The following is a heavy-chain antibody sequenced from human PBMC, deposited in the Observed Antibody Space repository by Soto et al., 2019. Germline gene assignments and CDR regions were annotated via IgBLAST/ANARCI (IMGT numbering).Heavy chain of an antibody. Sequence: PGGSLRLSCAASGFTFSSYSMNWVRQAPGKGLEWVSSISSSSSYIYYADSVKGRFTISRDNAKNSLYLQMNSLRAEDTAVYYCARGQYCSGGSCYFPAPWGQGTLVTVSS. CDR1: GFTFSSYS. V-gene: IGHV3-21*01. CDR3: ARGQYCSGGSCYFPAP. CDR2: ISSSSSYI. D-gene: IGHD2-15*01. J-gene: IGHJ5*02.